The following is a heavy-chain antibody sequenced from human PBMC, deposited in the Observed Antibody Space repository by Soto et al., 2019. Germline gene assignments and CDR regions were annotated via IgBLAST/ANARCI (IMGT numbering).Heavy chain of an antibody. V-gene: IGHV4-30-4*01. CDR2: IYYSGST. J-gene: IGHJ5*02. CDR3: ARVIMITFGGVIVSGSWFDP. D-gene: IGHD3-16*02. Sequence: SETLSLTCTVSGGSISSGDYYWSWIRQPPGKGLEWIGYIYYSGSTYYNPSLKSRVTISVDTSKNQFSLKLSSVTAADTAVYYCARVIMITFGGVIVSGSWFDPWGQGTLVTVSS. CDR1: GGSISSGDYY.